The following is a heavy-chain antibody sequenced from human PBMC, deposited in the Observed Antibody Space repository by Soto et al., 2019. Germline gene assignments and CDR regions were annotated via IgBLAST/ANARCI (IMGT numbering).Heavy chain of an antibody. D-gene: IGHD6-19*01. Sequence: ASVKPCSEACGDGFTSNYMRWVQHAPGQGLEWMGIINPSGGSTSYAQKFQGRVTMTRDTSTSTVYMELSSLRSEDTAVYYCARVTPAWQQWLRYGRNYYYGMAVWRQGTTVTVSS. CDR2: INPSGGST. CDR3: ARVTPAWQQWLRYGRNYYYGMAV. J-gene: IGHJ6*02. V-gene: IGHV1-46*01. CDR1: GDGFTSNY.